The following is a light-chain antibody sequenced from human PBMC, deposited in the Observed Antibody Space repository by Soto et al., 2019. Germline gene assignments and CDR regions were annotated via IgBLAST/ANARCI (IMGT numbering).Light chain of an antibody. Sequence: DIQMTQSPSSLSASIGDRVTITCQASQDITNSVNWYQQKSRKAPKLLIYDASNLQSGVPSRFSGSGSGTDFTLTISSLQPADSATYYCQQSYRTPITFGQGTRLEIK. J-gene: IGKJ5*01. CDR2: DAS. CDR3: QQSYRTPIT. CDR1: QDITNS. V-gene: IGKV1-39*01.